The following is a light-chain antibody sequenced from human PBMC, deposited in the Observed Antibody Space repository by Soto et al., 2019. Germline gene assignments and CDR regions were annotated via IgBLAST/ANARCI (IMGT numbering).Light chain of an antibody. Sequence: EIVMTQSPATLSVSPGERATLSCRASQSISTNLAWFQHKPGQAPRLLIYGSSTRATAIPARFSGSGSGTEFTLTINSLQSDDFAVYFCQQYNSWPPITFGQGTRLQIK. J-gene: IGKJ5*01. CDR3: QQYNSWPPIT. CDR2: GSS. CDR1: QSISTN. V-gene: IGKV3-15*01.